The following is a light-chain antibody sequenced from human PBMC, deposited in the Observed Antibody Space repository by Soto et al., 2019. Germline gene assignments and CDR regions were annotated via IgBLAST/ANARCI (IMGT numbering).Light chain of an antibody. CDR3: QQYNNWRT. Sequence: EIVMTQSPATLSVSPGERATLSCRASQSVNINLAWYQQKPGQAPRLLIYDASTRATGIPARFSGSGSGTEFTLTISSLQSEDFATYYCQQYNNWRTFGQGTKVEVK. CDR2: DAS. J-gene: IGKJ1*01. V-gene: IGKV3-15*01. CDR1: QSVNIN.